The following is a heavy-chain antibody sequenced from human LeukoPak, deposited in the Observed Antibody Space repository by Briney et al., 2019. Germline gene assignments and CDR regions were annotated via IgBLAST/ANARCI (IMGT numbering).Heavy chain of an antibody. Sequence: PGGSLRLSCAASGFTFSSYSMSWVRQAPGKGLNWVSAISGSGGKTYDADSVKGRFTISRDNSKNTLYLQMNSLRAEDTAIYYRARGEGQDLVRFGAYWGQGTLVTVSS. V-gene: IGHV3-23*01. CDR3: ARGEGQDLVRFGAY. CDR1: GFTFSSYS. CDR2: ISGSGGKT. D-gene: IGHD1-26*01. J-gene: IGHJ4*02.